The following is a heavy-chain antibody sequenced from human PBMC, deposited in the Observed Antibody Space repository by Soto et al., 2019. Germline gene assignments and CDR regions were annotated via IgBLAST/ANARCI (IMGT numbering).Heavy chain of an antibody. V-gene: IGHV3-23*01. CDR1: GFSFSPYA. D-gene: IGHD2-2*01. CDR3: AKWTDTVVEAALAGGAFDI. Sequence: EVQLLESGGNLVQPGGSRRLSCAASGFSFSPYALTWDRQVPGKGLEWVSGLSASGATTYYAASGKGRFTISRDNSKNTVFLHMTSLRAEDTALYYCAKWTDTVVEAALAGGAFDIWGQGTTVTVSS. CDR2: LSASGATT. J-gene: IGHJ3*02.